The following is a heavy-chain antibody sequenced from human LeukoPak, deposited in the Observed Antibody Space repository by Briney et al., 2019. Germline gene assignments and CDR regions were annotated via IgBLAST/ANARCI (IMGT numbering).Heavy chain of an antibody. D-gene: IGHD5-18*01. J-gene: IGHJ4*02. CDR1: GFTFSSYS. CDR2: ISSSSSYT. V-gene: IGHV3-21*04. Sequence: GGSLRLFCAASGFTFSSYSMNWVRQAPGKGLEWVSSISSSSSYTYYADSVKGRFTISRDNSKNSLYLQMNSLRAEDTALYYCAKDNGYSYGYAFDYWGQGTLVTVSS. CDR3: AKDNGYSYGYAFDY.